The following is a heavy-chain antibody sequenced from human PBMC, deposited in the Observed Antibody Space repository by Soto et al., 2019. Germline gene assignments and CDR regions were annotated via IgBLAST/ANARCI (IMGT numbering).Heavy chain of an antibody. CDR3: AKDAFSYYDKGWFDP. Sequence: GGSLRLSCAASGFTFSSYGMHWVRQAPGKGLEWVAVISYDGSNKYYADSVKGRFTISRDNSKNTLYLQMNSLRAEDTAVYYCAKDAFSYYDKGWFDPWGQGTLVTVSS. CDR1: GFTFSSYG. CDR2: ISYDGSNK. J-gene: IGHJ5*02. V-gene: IGHV3-30*18. D-gene: IGHD1-26*01.